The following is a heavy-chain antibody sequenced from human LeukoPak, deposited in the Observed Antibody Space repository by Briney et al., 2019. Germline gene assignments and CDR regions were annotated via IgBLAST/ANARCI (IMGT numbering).Heavy chain of an antibody. CDR1: GGSISSYY. CDR2: IYYSGST. V-gene: IGHV4-59*01. D-gene: IGHD3-10*01. Sequence: SETLSLTCTVSGGSISSYYWSWIRQPPGKGLEWIGYIYYSGSTNYNPSLKSRVTISVDTSKNQFSLKLSSVTAADTAVYYCARGGWFGELLSYYYYYYMDVRGKGTTVTISS. CDR3: ARGGWFGELLSYYYYYYMDV. J-gene: IGHJ6*03.